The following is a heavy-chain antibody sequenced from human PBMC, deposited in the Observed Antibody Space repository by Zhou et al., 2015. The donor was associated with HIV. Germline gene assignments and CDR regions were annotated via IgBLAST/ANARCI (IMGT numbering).Heavy chain of an antibody. V-gene: IGHV1-18*01. CDR3: ARDLVLPAAKEPFQH. Sequence: QVQLVQSGAEVKKPGASVKVSCKASGYTFTSYGVSWVRQAPGQGLEWMGWISAYNGNTNYGQKFQGRVTMTTDTSTSTAYMELRSLRSDDSAVYYCARDLVLPAAKEPFQHWGQGTLVTVSS. CDR2: ISAYNGNT. D-gene: IGHD2-2*01. J-gene: IGHJ1*01. CDR1: GYTFTSYG.